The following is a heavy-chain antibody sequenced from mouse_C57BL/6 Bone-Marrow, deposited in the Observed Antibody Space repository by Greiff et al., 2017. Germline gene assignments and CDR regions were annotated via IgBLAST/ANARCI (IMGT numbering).Heavy chain of an antibody. J-gene: IGHJ3*01. V-gene: IGHV1-82*01. Sequence: VKLMESGPELVKPGASVKISCKASGYAFSSSWMSWVKQRPGKGLEWIGRIYPGDGDTNYNGKFKGKATLTADKSSSTADMHLSSLTSEDSAVYYCARRGHYSNWFAYWGQGTLVTVSA. D-gene: IGHD2-5*01. CDR2: IYPGDGDT. CDR3: ARRGHYSNWFAY. CDR1: GYAFSSSW.